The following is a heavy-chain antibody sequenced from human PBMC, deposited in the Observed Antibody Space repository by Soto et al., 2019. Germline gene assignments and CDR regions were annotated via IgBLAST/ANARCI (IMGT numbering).Heavy chain of an antibody. CDR3: ARDRRYSYGYYYGMDV. J-gene: IGHJ6*02. CDR2: IYSGGST. V-gene: IGHV3-53*01. CDR1: GFTVSSNY. D-gene: IGHD5-18*01. Sequence: PGGSLRLSCAASGFTVSSNYMSWVRQAPGKGLEWVSVIYSGGSTYYADSVKGRFTISRDNSKNTLYLQMNSLRAEDTAVYYCARDRRYSYGYYYGMDVWGQGTTVTVSS.